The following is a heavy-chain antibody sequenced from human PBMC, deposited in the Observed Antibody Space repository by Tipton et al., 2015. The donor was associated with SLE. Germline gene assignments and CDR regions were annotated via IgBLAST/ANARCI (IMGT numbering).Heavy chain of an antibody. Sequence: LRLSCAVYGGSFSGYYWSWIRQPPGKGLEWIGEINHSGSTNYNPSLKSRVTISVDTSKNQFSLKLSSVTAADTAVYYCARTLGAIAHTVYDAFDIWGQGKMVTVSS. D-gene: IGHD1-26*01. CDR2: INHSGST. CDR1: GGSFSGYY. CDR3: ARTLGAIAHTVYDAFDI. J-gene: IGHJ3*02. V-gene: IGHV4-34*01.